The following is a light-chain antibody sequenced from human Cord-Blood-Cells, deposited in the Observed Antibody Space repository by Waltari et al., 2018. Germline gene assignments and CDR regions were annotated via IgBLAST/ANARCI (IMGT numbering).Light chain of an antibody. CDR2: KAS. CDR1: QSISSW. Sequence: DIQMTQSPSTLSPSVSDRATTTCRASQSISSWLVWYQQKPVKGPKLLIYKASSLESGVPSRFSGSGSGTEINLTISSLQPDEFATYYCQQYNSYSRTVGQGTKVEIK. J-gene: IGKJ1*01. V-gene: IGKV1-5*03. CDR3: QQYNSYSRT.